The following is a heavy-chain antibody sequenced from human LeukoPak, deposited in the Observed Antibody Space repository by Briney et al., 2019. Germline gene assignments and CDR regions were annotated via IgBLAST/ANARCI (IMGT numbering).Heavy chain of an antibody. Sequence: GRSLRLSCAASGFTFSSYGMHWVRQAPGKGLEWVAVISYDGSNKYYADSVKGRFTISRDNSKNTLYLQMNSLRAEDTAVYYCAKETHYYGSGSLGGIWGQGTMVTVSS. D-gene: IGHD3-10*01. V-gene: IGHV3-30*18. CDR3: AKETHYYGSGSLGGI. CDR1: GFTFSSYG. CDR2: ISYDGSNK. J-gene: IGHJ3*02.